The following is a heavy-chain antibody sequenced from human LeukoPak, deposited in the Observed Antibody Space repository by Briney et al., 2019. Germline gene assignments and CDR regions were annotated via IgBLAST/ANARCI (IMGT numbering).Heavy chain of an antibody. J-gene: IGHJ5*02. CDR3: AKRGVRGYSYGINWFDP. D-gene: IGHD5-18*01. CDR2: INPNSGGT. CDR1: GYTFTDYY. Sequence: ASGQVSCKASGYTFTDYYIHWVRQSPGRGLELMGWINPNSGGTNYAQKFQGRVTMTRDTSISTAYMELSRLRSDETAVYYCAKRGVRGYSYGINWFDPWGQGTLVTVSS. V-gene: IGHV1-2*02.